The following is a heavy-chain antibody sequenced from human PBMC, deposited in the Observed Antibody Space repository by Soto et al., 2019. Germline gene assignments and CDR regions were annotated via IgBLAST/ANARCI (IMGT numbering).Heavy chain of an antibody. CDR1: GYTFTSYA. D-gene: IGHD3-22*01. V-gene: IGHV1-3*01. J-gene: IGHJ4*02. CDR2: INAGNGNT. Sequence: ASVKVSCKASGYTFTSYAMHWVRQAPGQRLEWMGWINAGNGNTKYSQKFQGRVTITRDTSASTAYMELSSLRSEDTAVYYCARDNLVYYYDSSGFDYWGQGTLVTVLL. CDR3: ARDNLVYYYDSSGFDY.